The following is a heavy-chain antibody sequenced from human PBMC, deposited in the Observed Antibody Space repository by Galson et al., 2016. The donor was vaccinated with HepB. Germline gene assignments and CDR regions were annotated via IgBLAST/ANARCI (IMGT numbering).Heavy chain of an antibody. CDR1: GASVTTYY. CDR3: AMTYYDFWSGYLR. Sequence: ETLSLTCTVSGASVTTYYWSWIRQPPGKGLEWIGYILYSGSTNCNPSLKSRVTISVDTTKNQFSLNLTSVTAADTAVYYCAMTYYDFWSGYLRWGQGTLVTVSS. J-gene: IGHJ4*02. CDR2: ILYSGST. D-gene: IGHD3-3*01. V-gene: IGHV4-59*02.